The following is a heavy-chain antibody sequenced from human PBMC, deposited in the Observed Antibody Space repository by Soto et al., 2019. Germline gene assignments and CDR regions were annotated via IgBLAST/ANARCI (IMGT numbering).Heavy chain of an antibody. J-gene: IGHJ5*02. CDR1: GYIFTTYY. Sequence: ASVKVSCKASGYIFTTYYIRWVRQVPGQGLEWMGWINPNTGGTNYAQRLEGRVTMTRDTSISTAYIELSRLTSDDAAIYFCARVRPRREFDPWGQGTLVTVSS. CDR2: INPNTGGT. V-gene: IGHV1-2*02. CDR3: ARVRPRREFDP.